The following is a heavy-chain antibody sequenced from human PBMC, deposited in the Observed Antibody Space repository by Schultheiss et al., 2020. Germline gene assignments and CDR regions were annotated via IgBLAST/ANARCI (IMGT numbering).Heavy chain of an antibody. J-gene: IGHJ4*02. V-gene: IGHV3-74*01. D-gene: IGHD5-24*01. Sequence: GGSLRLSCAASGFSISTYWMHWVRQAPGKGLVWVSRINSDGSSTRYADSVKGRFTISRDNSKNTLYLQMNSLRAEDTAVYYCAREDGYNDFDYWGQGTLVTVSS. CDR3: AREDGYNDFDY. CDR2: INSDGSST. CDR1: GFSISTYW.